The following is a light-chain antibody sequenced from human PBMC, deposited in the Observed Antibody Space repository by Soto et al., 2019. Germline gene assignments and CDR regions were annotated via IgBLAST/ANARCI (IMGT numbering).Light chain of an antibody. V-gene: IGKV1-5*01. CDR2: DAS. J-gene: IGKJ4*01. Sequence: EIHMTQSPSTLSASVLDRVTITCLSSQSISSWLAWYQQKPGKAPKLLIYDASSLESGVPSRFSGSGSGTEFTLTISSLQPDDFATYYCQQYNSYSPLTFGGGTKVDIK. CDR3: QQYNSYSPLT. CDR1: QSISSW.